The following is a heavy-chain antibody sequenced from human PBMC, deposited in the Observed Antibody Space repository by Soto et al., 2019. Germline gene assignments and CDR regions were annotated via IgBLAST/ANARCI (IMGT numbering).Heavy chain of an antibody. Sequence: QITLKESGPPLVKPTQTLTLTCTFSGFSLSTSGVGVGWIRQPPGKALEWLALIYWDDDKRYSPSLKSRLTITKDTSKNQVVLTITNMDPVDTATYYCAHTFTYGSGTYGDYWGQGTLVTVSS. V-gene: IGHV2-5*02. CDR1: GFSLSTSGVG. CDR3: AHTFTYGSGTYGDY. J-gene: IGHJ4*02. D-gene: IGHD3-10*01. CDR2: IYWDDDK.